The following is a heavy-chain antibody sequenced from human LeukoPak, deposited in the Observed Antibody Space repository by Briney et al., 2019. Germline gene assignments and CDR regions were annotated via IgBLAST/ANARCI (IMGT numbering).Heavy chain of an antibody. CDR2: IWYDGSNK. Sequence: AGGSLRLSCAASGFTFSSYGMHWVRQAPGKGLEWVAVIWYDGSNKYYADSVKGRFTISRDNSKNTLYLQMNSLRAEDTAVYYCAILAVAGTGLDYWGQGTLVTVSS. V-gene: IGHV3-33*01. CDR1: GFTFSSYG. D-gene: IGHD6-19*01. CDR3: AILAVAGTGLDY. J-gene: IGHJ4*02.